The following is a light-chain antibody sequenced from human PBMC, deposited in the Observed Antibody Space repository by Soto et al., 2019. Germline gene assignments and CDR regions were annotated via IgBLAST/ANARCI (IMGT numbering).Light chain of an antibody. CDR1: SSNIGTNY. CDR2: ANS. J-gene: IGLJ2*01. Sequence: QAVVAQPPSTSGTPGQRVTIACSGSSSNIGTNYVYWYQRLPGAAPKLLIYANSERPSGVPDRFSGSKSGTSASLAISGLRSEDEADYYCATWDYSLSGVVFGGGTKLTVL. CDR3: ATWDYSLSGVV. V-gene: IGLV1-47*02.